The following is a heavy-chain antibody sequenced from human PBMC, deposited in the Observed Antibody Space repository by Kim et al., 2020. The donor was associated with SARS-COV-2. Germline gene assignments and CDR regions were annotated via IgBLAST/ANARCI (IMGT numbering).Heavy chain of an antibody. CDR3: ARDKIGYCSSTSCYLGYFQH. CDR2: ISYDGSNK. V-gene: IGHV3-30-3*01. Sequence: GGSLRLSCAASGFTFSSYAMHWVRQAPGKGLEWVAVISYDGSNKYYADSVKGRFTISRDNSKNTLYLQMNSLRAEDTAVYYCARDKIGYCSSTSCYLGYFQHWGQGTLVTVSS. J-gene: IGHJ1*01. CDR1: GFTFSSYA. D-gene: IGHD2-2*01.